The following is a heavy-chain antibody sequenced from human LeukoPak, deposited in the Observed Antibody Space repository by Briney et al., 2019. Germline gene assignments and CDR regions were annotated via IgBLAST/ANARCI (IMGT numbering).Heavy chain of an antibody. V-gene: IGHV3-74*01. CDR3: TRDRLYAFEI. CDR2: IRGDGSGT. CDR1: GFTFSSYW. Sequence: GGSLRLSCAASGFTFSSYWMHWVRQAPGKGLVCVSRIRGDGSGTTYADSVKGRFTISRDNAKNTVYLQMNSLRAEDTAVYYCTRDRLYAFEIWGQGTMVTVSS. J-gene: IGHJ3*02.